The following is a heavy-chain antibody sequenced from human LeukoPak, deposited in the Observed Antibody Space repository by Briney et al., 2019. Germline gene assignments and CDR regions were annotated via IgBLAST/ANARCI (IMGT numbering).Heavy chain of an antibody. D-gene: IGHD3-22*01. Sequence: ASVKVSCKASGGIFSSYAISWVRQAPGQGLEWMGGIIPIFGTANYAQKFQGRVTITADESTSTAYMELSSLRSEDTAVYYCARDPPTYYYDSSGYYGEENWFDPWGQGTLVTVSS. J-gene: IGHJ5*02. CDR3: ARDPPTYYYDSSGYYGEENWFDP. CDR2: IIPIFGTA. CDR1: GGIFSSYA. V-gene: IGHV1-69*13.